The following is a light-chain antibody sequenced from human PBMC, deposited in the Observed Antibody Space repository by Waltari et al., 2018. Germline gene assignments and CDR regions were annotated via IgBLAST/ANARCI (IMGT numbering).Light chain of an antibody. CDR2: GAF. V-gene: IGKV3-20*01. J-gene: IGKJ1*01. Sequence: EIGLTKSPGTLSLSPGERAPLSCRASQSVGGTLAWYQQKPGQAPRLLLYGAFIRAPGTPDRFSGTGSGTDFSLTISRLEPEDFALYYCQHYVRLPATFGQGTKVEIK. CDR3: QHYVRLPAT. CDR1: QSVGGT.